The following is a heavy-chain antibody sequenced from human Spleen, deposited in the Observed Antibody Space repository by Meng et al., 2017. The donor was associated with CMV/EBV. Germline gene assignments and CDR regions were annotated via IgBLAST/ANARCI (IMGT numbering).Heavy chain of an antibody. Sequence: LSLTCVASGFSFSSYWMHWVRQGPGKGLVWVSRITADGTITSYADSVRGRFTISRDNAKNSLYLQMNSLSAEDTAVYYCARDGVGATRGKAFDIWGQGTMVTVSS. CDR2: ITADGTIT. CDR1: GFSFSSYW. V-gene: IGHV3-74*01. CDR3: ARDGVGATRGKAFDI. D-gene: IGHD1-26*01. J-gene: IGHJ3*02.